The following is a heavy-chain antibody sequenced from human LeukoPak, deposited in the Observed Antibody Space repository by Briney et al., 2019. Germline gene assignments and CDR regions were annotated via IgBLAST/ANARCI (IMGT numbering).Heavy chain of an antibody. CDR3: ARRAYSAAYWKHFDY. Sequence: SETLSLTCTVSGGSISSYDWSWIRQPAGKGLEWIGRIYTSGSTNYNPSLKSRVSMSVDTSKRQFSLKLSSVTAADTAVYFCARRAYSAAYWKHFDYWGQGTLVTVSS. V-gene: IGHV4-4*07. CDR2: IYTSGST. D-gene: IGHD1-1*01. J-gene: IGHJ4*02. CDR1: GGSISSYD.